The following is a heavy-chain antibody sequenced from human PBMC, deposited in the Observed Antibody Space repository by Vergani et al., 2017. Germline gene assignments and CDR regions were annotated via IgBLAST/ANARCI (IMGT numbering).Heavy chain of an antibody. CDR1: GYSFTSYW. Sequence: EVQLVQSGAEVKTPGESLRISCKGSGYSFTSYWISWVRQMPGKDLEWMGRIDPSDSYTNYSPSFQGHVTISADKSISTAYLQLSSLNASYTAMYYCARHLIAARRVPDNYDYYYMDVWGKGTTVTVSS. CDR3: ARHLIAARRVPDNYDYYYMDV. CDR2: IDPSDSYT. V-gene: IGHV5-10-1*03. D-gene: IGHD6-6*01. J-gene: IGHJ6*03.